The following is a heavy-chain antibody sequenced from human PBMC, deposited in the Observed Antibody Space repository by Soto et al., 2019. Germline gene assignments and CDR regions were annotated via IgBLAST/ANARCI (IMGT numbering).Heavy chain of an antibody. V-gene: IGHV3-21*01. D-gene: IGHD1-1*01. J-gene: IGHJ6*03. CDR1: GFTFSSYT. CDR3: ARDRQQLYYMDV. Sequence: PGGSLRLSCAASGFTFSSYTMIWVRQAPGKGLEWVSSISSSSSYIYYADSMKGRFTISRDNAKNSLYLQMDSLRVEDTAVYYCARDRQQLYYMDVWGKGTTVTVSS. CDR2: ISSSSSYI.